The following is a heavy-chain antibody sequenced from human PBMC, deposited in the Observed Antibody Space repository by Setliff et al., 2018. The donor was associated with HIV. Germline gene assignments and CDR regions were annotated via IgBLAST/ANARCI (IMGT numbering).Heavy chain of an antibody. D-gene: IGHD3-22*01. CDR1: GEXFSGYY. J-gene: IGHJ6*03. V-gene: IGHV4-34*01. Sequence: PSEXXSLTCAVXGEXFSGYYGXXXXXPPGKGLEWIGEINHSGSTKYNPSLKSRVTISVDTSKKQFSLKQSAVTAAETAVYYCAGGFSGHYSFTGYMDVWGKGTTVTVSS. CDR3: AGGFSGHYSFTGYMDV. CDR2: INHSGST.